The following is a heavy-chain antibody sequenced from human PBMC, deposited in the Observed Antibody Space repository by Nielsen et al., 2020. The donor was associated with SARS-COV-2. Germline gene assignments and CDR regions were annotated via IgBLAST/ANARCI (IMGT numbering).Heavy chain of an antibody. CDR1: GFTFSRYT. Sequence: GESLKISCAASGFTFSRYTMNWVRQAPGKGLEWVSSITSSSSYIYYADSVKGRFTISRDNAKNSLYLQMNSLRAEDTALYHCARDTRTGWSLDYWGQGTLVTVSS. J-gene: IGHJ4*02. V-gene: IGHV3-21*04. CDR3: ARDTRTGWSLDY. CDR2: ITSSSSYI. D-gene: IGHD6-19*01.